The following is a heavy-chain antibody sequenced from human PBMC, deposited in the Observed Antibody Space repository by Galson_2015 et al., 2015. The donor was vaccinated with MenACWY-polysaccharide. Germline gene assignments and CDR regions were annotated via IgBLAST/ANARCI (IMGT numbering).Heavy chain of an antibody. J-gene: IGHJ4*02. D-gene: IGHD2-21*01. CDR2: INPDGGDK. CDR3: GRHFDWAFDY. Sequence: SLRLSCAASGFSFSGHWMTWVRQAPGKGLEWVANINPDGGDKYYVDSVKGRFIISRDNAKNSVYLQMNGLRVEDTAMYYCGRHFDWAFDYRGQGALVTVSS. CDR1: GFSFSGHW. V-gene: IGHV3-7*01.